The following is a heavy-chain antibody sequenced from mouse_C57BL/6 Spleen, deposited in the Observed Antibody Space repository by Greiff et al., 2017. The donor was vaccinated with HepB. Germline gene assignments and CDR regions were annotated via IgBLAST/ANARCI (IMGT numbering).Heavy chain of an antibody. Sequence: VQLQQSGPELVKPGASVKLSCKASGYTFTSYDINWVKQRPGQGLEWIGWIYPRDGSTKNNEKFKGKATLTVDTSSSTAYMELHSLTSEDSAVYFCARSITTVVARYVDVWGTGTTVTVSS. V-gene: IGHV1-85*01. J-gene: IGHJ1*03. CDR1: GYTFTSYD. CDR2: IYPRDGST. CDR3: ARSITTVVARYVDV. D-gene: IGHD1-1*01.